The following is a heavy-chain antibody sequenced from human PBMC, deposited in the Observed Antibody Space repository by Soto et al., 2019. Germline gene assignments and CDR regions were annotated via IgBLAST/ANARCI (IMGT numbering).Heavy chain of an antibody. Sequence: QVQLQESGPGLVKPSETLSLPCTVSGGSVSRGSFYCTWIRQPPVKALEWIGYIYYSGRTNYSPSLKSRVTMSVDTSKHQVSLKVTSVTAADTAVYYCASAPGVTGMFDPWGQGTLVTVSS. CDR1: GGSVSRGSFY. CDR3: ASAPGVTGMFDP. V-gene: IGHV4-61*01. D-gene: IGHD2-21*02. J-gene: IGHJ5*02. CDR2: IYYSGRT.